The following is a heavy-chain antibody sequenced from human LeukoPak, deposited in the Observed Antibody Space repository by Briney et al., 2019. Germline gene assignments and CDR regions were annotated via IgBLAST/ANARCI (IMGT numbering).Heavy chain of an antibody. CDR2: ISSSSSYI. D-gene: IGHD3-10*01. Sequence: TGGSLRLSCAASGFTFSSYSMNWVRQAPGKGLEWVSSISSSSSYIYYADSVKGRLTISRDNAKNSLYLQMNSLRAEDTAVYYCARDLFSYGSDWGQGTLVTVSS. J-gene: IGHJ4*02. V-gene: IGHV3-21*01. CDR3: ARDLFSYGSD. CDR1: GFTFSSYS.